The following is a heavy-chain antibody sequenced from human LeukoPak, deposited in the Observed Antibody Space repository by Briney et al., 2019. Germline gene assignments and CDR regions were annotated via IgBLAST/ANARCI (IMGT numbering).Heavy chain of an antibody. CDR1: GYTFTGYY. CDR2: INPNSGGT. Sequence: ASVKVSCKASGYTFTGYYMHWVRQAPGQGLEWMGWINPNSGGTNYAQKFQGWVTMTRDTSISTAYMELSRLRSDDTAVYYCARAKGWLGELNYYFDYWGQGTLVTVSS. D-gene: IGHD3-10*01. J-gene: IGHJ4*02. V-gene: IGHV1-2*04. CDR3: ARAKGWLGELNYYFDY.